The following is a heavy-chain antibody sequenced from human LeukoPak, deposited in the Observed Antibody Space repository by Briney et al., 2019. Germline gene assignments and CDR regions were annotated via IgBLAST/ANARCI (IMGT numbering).Heavy chain of an antibody. D-gene: IGHD4-23*01. CDR3: AGSDSGGNYFDH. J-gene: IGHJ4*02. V-gene: IGHV4-31*03. Sequence: SQTLSLTCTVPDGSMSSGAYFWSWIRQHPGKGLEWIGHIYYTGSTYSNPSLKSRLTISIDTSKDQFSLKLNSVTAADTAVYYCAGSDSGGNYFDHWGQGALVTVSS. CDR2: IYYTGST. CDR1: DGSMSSGAYF.